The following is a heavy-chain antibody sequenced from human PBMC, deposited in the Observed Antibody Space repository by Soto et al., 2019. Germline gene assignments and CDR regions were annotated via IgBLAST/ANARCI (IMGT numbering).Heavy chain of an antibody. Sequence: EVQLLESGGGLVQPGGSLRLSCAASGFTFSSYAMSWVRQAPGKGLEWVSAISGRGGNTYYADSVKGRFTISRDNSKKTLYLQMNSLRAEDTAVYYCAKEGSSRGGAFDIWGQGTMVTVSS. V-gene: IGHV3-23*01. CDR3: AKEGSSRGGAFDI. CDR1: GFTFSSYA. D-gene: IGHD6-13*01. CDR2: ISGRGGNT. J-gene: IGHJ3*02.